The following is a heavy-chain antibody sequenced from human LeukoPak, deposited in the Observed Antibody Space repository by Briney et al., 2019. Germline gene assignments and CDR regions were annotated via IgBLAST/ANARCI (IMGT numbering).Heavy chain of an antibody. J-gene: IGHJ4*02. V-gene: IGHV4-34*01. CDR1: GGSFSGYY. CDR2: INHSGST. CDR3: ARYGLYCSGGSCYSGYYFDY. Sequence: RASETLSLTCAVYGGSFSGYYWSWIRQPPGKGLEWIGEINHSGSTNYNPSLKSRVTISVDTSKNQFSLELSSVTAADTAVYYCARYGLYCSGGSCYSGYYFDYWGQGTLVTVSS. D-gene: IGHD2-15*01.